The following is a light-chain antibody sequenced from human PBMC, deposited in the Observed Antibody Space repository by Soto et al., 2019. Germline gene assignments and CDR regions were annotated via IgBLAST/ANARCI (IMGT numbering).Light chain of an antibody. CDR3: SSYAGSNNLV. V-gene: IGLV2-8*01. J-gene: IGLJ2*01. CDR1: SSDLGGYNY. CDR2: EVS. Sequence: SALPQPPSASGSPGQSVTISCTGTSSDLGGYNYVSWYQQHPGKAPKLMIYEVSQRPSGVPDRFSGSKSGNTASLTVSGLQAEDEADYYCSSYAGSNNLVFCGGTKVTVL.